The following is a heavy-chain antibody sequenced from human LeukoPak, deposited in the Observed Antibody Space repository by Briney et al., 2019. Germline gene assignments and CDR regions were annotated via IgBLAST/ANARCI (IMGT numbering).Heavy chain of an antibody. Sequence: ASVKVSCKASGYTFTSYDINWVRQATGQGLEWMGWMNPNSGNTGYAQKFQGRVTMTRNTSISTAYMELSSLRSEDTAVYYCVIGRITMVRGVDAFDIWGQGTMVTVSS. CDR2: MNPNSGNT. V-gene: IGHV1-8*01. CDR1: GYTFTSYD. J-gene: IGHJ3*02. CDR3: VIGRITMVRGVDAFDI. D-gene: IGHD3-10*01.